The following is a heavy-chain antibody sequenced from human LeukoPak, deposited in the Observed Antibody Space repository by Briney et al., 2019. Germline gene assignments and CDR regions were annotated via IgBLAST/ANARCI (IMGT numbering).Heavy chain of an antibody. CDR2: ISSSSSTI. CDR3: ARDLRIVGATTVL. CDR1: GFTFSSYW. J-gene: IGHJ4*02. Sequence: GGSLRLSCAPSGFTFSSYWMNWVRQAPGKGLEWVSYISSSSSTIYYADSVKGRFTISRDNAKNSLYLQMNSLRAEDTAVYYCARDLRIVGATTVLWGQGTLVTVSS. V-gene: IGHV3-48*04. D-gene: IGHD1-26*01.